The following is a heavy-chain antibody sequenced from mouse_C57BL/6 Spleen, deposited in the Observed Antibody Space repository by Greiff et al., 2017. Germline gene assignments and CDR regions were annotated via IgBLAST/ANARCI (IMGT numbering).Heavy chain of an antibody. CDR3: ARTSYCYQGIDY. D-gene: IGHD2-12*01. CDR1: GFTFSDYG. J-gene: IGHJ2*01. CDR2: ISSGSSTI. V-gene: IGHV5-17*01. Sequence: EVQRVESGGGLVKPGGSLKISCAASGFTFSDYGMHWVRQAPEQGLEWVAYISSGSSTIYYADKVKGRFTLSRDNAKNTLFLQMTSLRSEDTAMYYCARTSYCYQGIDYWGQGTTLTVSS.